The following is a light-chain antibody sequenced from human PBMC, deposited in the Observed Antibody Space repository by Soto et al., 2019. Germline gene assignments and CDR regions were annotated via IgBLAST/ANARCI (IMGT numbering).Light chain of an antibody. CDR2: DAS. CDR1: QRIANW. V-gene: IGKV1-5*01. CDR3: QQSTT. Sequence: DIQMTQSPSTLSASVGDRVTITCRTSQRIANWLAWYQQKPGKAPKRLIYDASTLESGVPSRFSGSGSGTEFALTISSLQPDDFATYYCQQSTTFGQGTKV. J-gene: IGKJ1*01.